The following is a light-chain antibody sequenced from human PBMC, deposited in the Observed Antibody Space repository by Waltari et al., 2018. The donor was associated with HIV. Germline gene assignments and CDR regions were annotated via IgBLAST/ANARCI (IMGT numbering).Light chain of an antibody. CDR3: QQSNNIPFT. Sequence: DIRLTQSPSLVSASVGDDVTITCRASQAISDWVAWYQQRPSKAPTLLIYGASKLHAGVPSRFSGRGYGTNFNLTIGSLHPEDFATYFCQQSNNIPFTFGPGTQVDVQ. V-gene: IGKV1-12*02. CDR1: QAISDW. J-gene: IGKJ3*01. CDR2: GAS.